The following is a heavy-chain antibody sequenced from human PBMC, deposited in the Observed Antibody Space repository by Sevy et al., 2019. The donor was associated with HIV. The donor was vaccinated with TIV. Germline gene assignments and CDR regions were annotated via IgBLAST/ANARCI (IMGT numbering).Heavy chain of an antibody. CDR1: GYTFTSYG. CDR2: TSAYNGNT. CDR3: ARDSPYCSGGSCYEDPGYYSMDV. Sequence: ASVKVSCKASGYTFTSYGISWVRQAPGQGLEWMGWTSAYNGNTNYAQKLQGRVTMTTDTSTSTAYMELRSLRSDDTAVYYCARDSPYCSGGSCYEDPGYYSMDVWGQGTTVTVSS. V-gene: IGHV1-18*01. J-gene: IGHJ6*02. D-gene: IGHD2-15*01.